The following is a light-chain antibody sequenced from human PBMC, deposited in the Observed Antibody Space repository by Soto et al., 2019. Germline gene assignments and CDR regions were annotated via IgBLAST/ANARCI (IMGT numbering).Light chain of an antibody. CDR3: CSYAGHTNVL. V-gene: IGLV2-8*01. Sequence: HSALTQPPSASGSPGQSVTISCTGTINDVGGYNYVSWYQLYPGEAPKLMIYEVVKRPSGVPDRFSGSKSGNTASLTVSGLQAEDEADYYCCSYAGHTNVLFGGGTKVTVL. J-gene: IGLJ2*01. CDR2: EVV. CDR1: INDVGGYNY.